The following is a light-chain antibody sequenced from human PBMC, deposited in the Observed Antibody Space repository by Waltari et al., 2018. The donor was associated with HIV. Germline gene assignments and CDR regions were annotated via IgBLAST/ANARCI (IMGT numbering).Light chain of an antibody. J-gene: IGKJ2*01. V-gene: IGKV1-5*03. Sequence: DTQMTQSLSTLSASVGERVTITCRASQSISSWLAWYQQKPGKAPNLLIYKASSLESGVPSRFSGSGSGTEFTLTISSLQPDDFATYYCQQYNSYPYTFGQGTKLEIK. CDR1: QSISSW. CDR2: KAS. CDR3: QQYNSYPYT.